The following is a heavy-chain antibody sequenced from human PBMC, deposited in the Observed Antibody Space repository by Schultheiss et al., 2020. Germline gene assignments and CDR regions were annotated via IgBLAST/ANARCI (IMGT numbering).Heavy chain of an antibody. CDR2: IWYDGSNK. J-gene: IGHJ5*02. V-gene: IGHV3-33*01. D-gene: IGHD3-10*01. CDR3: TTSVLLWFRELS. CDR1: GFTFSSYG. Sequence: GGSLRLSCAASGFTFSSYGMHWVRQAPGKGLEWVAVIWYDGSNKYYADSVKGRFTISRHNSKNTLYLQMNSLKTEDTAVYYCTTSVLLWFRELSWGQGTLVTRLL.